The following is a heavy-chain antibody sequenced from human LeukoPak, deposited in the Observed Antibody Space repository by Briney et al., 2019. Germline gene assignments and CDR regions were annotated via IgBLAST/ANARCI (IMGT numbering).Heavy chain of an antibody. J-gene: IGHJ4*02. CDR2: IKGNSGGGTT. Sequence: GGSLRLSCAASGFAFSNAWMSWVRQAPGKGLECVGRIKGNSGGGTTDYAAPVKGRFTISRDDSKNTLYLQMNSLKTEDTAVYYCTTWMTTVTLGNYWGQGTLVTVSS. CDR3: TTWMTTVTLGNY. CDR1: GFAFSNAW. D-gene: IGHD4-17*01. V-gene: IGHV3-15*01.